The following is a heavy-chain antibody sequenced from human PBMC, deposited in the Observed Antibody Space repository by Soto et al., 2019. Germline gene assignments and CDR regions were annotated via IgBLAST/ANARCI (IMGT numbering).Heavy chain of an antibody. V-gene: IGHV2-5*05. Sequence: QITLKESGPTLVKPTQTLTLTCTFSGFALSARGMGVGWIRHPPGQALEWLALIYWDGDKWYGPSLKNRATITEDTPKNQLVLTMTNMDPVDTATYSCAHRSRGWQDYVTHWGQGALVTVSS. D-gene: IGHD6-19*01. CDR1: GFALSARGMG. CDR2: IYWDGDK. J-gene: IGHJ4*02. CDR3: AHRSRGWQDYVTH.